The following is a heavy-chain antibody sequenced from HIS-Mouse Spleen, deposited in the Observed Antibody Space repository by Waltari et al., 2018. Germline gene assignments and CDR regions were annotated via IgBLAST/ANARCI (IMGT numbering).Heavy chain of an antibody. CDR3: ARAEMTNWGTGAFDI. CDR2: INPNSGGT. CDR1: GYTFTGYY. Sequence: QVQLVQSGAEVKKPGASVKVSCKASGYTFTGYYMHWVRQAPGQGLEWKGWINPNSGGTNYAKKCQGRVTMTRDTSISTAYMELSRLRSDDTAVYYCARAEMTNWGTGAFDIWGQGTMVTVSS. V-gene: IGHV1-2*02. D-gene: IGHD7-27*01. J-gene: IGHJ3*02.